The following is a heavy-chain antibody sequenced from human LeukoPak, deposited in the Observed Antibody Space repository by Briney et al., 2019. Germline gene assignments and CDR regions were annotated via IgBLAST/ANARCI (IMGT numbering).Heavy chain of an antibody. V-gene: IGHV3-11*01. CDR2: ISRSGSTK. Sequence: GGSLGLSCAASGFTFSDYNMRWIRQAPGKGLEWVSSISRSGSTKYYADSVKGRFTISRDNSKNTLYLQMNSLRAEDTAVYYCAKIGRSYDFWTGYYEEEVDYMDVWGKGTTVTVSS. D-gene: IGHD3-3*01. CDR3: AKIGRSYDFWTGYYEEEVDYMDV. J-gene: IGHJ6*03. CDR1: GFTFSDYN.